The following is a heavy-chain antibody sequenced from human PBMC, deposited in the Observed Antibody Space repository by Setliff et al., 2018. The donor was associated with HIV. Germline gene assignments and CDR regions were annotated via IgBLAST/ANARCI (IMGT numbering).Heavy chain of an antibody. J-gene: IGHJ3*02. CDR3: ARDPHFGALDI. Sequence: SLRLSCAASGFSFSDSYMTWVRQSPEKGLEWVGTIRPDGSDISYVDSVKGRFTISRDNAKNSLYLQMNSLTVEDTAVYYCARDPHFGALDIWGQGTVVTVSS. CDR2: IRPDGSDI. D-gene: IGHD3-3*01. V-gene: IGHV3-7*01. CDR1: GFSFSDSY.